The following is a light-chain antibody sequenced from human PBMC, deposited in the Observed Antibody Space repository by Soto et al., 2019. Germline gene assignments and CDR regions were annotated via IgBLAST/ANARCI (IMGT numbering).Light chain of an antibody. CDR3: MQSKQVPLT. CDR2: EVS. V-gene: IGKV2D-29*02. CDR1: QSLLHSDGKTY. Sequence: IVMTQTPLSLSVTPGQPASISCKSSQSLLHSDGKTYLYWYLKRPGQSPQLLMSEVSDRLPGVPDRLSGTGSGTDFKLTISQVEAEDVGIYSCMQSKQVPLTFGPGTKVEVK. J-gene: IGKJ1*01.